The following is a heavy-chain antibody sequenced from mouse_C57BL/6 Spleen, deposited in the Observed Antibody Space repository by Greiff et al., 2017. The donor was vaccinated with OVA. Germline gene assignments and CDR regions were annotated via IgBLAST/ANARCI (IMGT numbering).Heavy chain of an antibody. V-gene: IGHV1-18*01. Sequence: VQLQQSGPELVKPGASVKIPCKASGYTFTDYNMDWVKQSHGKSLEWIGDINPNNGGTIYNQKFKGKATLTVDKSSSTAYMELRSLTSEDTAVYYCARWEMEDYDDSWFAYWGQGTLVTVSA. D-gene: IGHD2-4*01. J-gene: IGHJ3*01. CDR3: ARWEMEDYDDSWFAY. CDR1: GYTFTDYN. CDR2: INPNNGGT.